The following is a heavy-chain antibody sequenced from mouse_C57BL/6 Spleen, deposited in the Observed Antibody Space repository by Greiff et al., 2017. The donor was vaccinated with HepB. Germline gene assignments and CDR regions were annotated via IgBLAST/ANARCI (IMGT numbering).Heavy chain of an antibody. J-gene: IGHJ2*01. CDR3: ARLHSSGYLY. V-gene: IGHV5-9*01. CDR2: ISGGGGNT. CDR1: GFTFSSYT. Sequence: EVQGVESGGGLVKPGGSLKLSCAASGFTFSSYTMSWVRQTPEKRLEWVATISGGGGNTYYSDSVKGRFTISRDNAKNTLYLQMSSLRSEDTALYDCARLHSSGYLYWGQGTTLTVSS. D-gene: IGHD3-2*02.